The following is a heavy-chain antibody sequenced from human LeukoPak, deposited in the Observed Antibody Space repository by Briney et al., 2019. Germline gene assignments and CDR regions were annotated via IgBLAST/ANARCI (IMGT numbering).Heavy chain of an antibody. V-gene: IGHV4-59*01. CDR2: IFHSGGS. CDR3: ARLLPSAFYHGMDV. J-gene: IGHJ6*02. D-gene: IGHD3-16*01. Sequence: PSETLSLTCTVSGDSTNNFHWSWIRQPPGKGLECIGHIFHSGGSKYNPSLKSRATISTDMSKNVLSLELTSVTAADTAVYYCARLLPSAFYHGMDVWGQGTTVTVSS. CDR1: GDSTNNFH.